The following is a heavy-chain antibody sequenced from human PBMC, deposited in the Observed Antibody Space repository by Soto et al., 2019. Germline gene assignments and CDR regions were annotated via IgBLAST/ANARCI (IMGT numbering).Heavy chain of an antibody. D-gene: IGHD5-12*01. CDR3: AKVIHHGRDGYQYGDAC. J-gene: IGHJ4*02. V-gene: IGHV3-30*18. CDR2: ISYDGFNK. Sequence: GGSLRLSCAASGFSFTTYGMHWVRQAPGKGLEWVAIISYDGFNKYYADSVQGRFTISRDNSKNTLYLQMDSLRVEDTAVYYCAKVIHHGRDGYQYGDACWGQGTLVPVSS. CDR1: GFSFTTYG.